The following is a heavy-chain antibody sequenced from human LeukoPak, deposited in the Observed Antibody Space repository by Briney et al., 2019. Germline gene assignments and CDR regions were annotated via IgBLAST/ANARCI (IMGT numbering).Heavy chain of an antibody. J-gene: IGHJ4*02. CDR2: INSNSGAT. CDR1: GYTFTGYY. D-gene: IGHD5-12*01. Sequence: ASVKVSCKASGYTFTGYYINWVRQAPGQGLEWMGWINSNSGATNYAQKFQGRVTMTRDTSISTAYMELTRLASDDTAVYYCARDGSLAYWGQGTLVTVSS. V-gene: IGHV1-2*02. CDR3: ARDGSLAY.